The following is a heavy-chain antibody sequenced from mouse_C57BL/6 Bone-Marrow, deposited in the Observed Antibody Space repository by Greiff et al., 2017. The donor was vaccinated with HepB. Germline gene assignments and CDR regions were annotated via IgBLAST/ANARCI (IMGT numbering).Heavy chain of an antibody. Sequence: QVQLQQPGAELVKPGASVKLSCKASGYTFTSYWMHWVKQRPGQGLEWIGMIHPNSGSTNYNEKFKSKATLTVYKSSSTAYMQLSSLTSEDSAVYYCARKGGGAMDYWGQGTSVTVSS. J-gene: IGHJ4*01. CDR2: IHPNSGST. V-gene: IGHV1-64*01. CDR3: ARKGGGAMDY. CDR1: GYTFTSYW.